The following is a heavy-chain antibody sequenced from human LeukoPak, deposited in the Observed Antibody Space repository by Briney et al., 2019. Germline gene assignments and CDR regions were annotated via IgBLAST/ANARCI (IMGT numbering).Heavy chain of an antibody. J-gene: IGHJ5*02. CDR1: GFTVSSNY. CDR2: IYSGGST. CDR3: ARVSSSSWYGGWFDP. Sequence: GGPLRLSCAASGFTVSSNYMSWVRQAPGKGLEWVSDIYSGGSTYYADSVKGRFTISRDNSKNTLYLQMNSLRAEDTAVYYCARVSSSSWYGGWFDPWGQGTLVTVSS. D-gene: IGHD6-13*01. V-gene: IGHV3-53*01.